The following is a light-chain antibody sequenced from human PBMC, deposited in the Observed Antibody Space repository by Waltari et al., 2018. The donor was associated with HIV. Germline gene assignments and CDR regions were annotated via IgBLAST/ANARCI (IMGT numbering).Light chain of an antibody. CDR1: SSNIGNNY. V-gene: IGLV1-51*01. CDR3: GTWDTTLSAVV. J-gene: IGLJ2*01. CDR2: DDA. Sequence: QSVLTQPPSVSAAPGETVIISCSGSSSNIGNNYVSWYQQLPGTAPKLFIYDDALRPSGIPDRFSGSRSGTSATLGITGLQTGDEADYYCGTWDTTLSAVVFGGGTKLTVL.